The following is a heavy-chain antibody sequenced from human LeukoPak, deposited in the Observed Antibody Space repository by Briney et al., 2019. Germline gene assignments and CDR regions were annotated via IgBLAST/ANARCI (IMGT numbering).Heavy chain of an antibody. V-gene: IGHV1-2*02. CDR1: GYTFTGYY. CDR3: ARERQQLVQDYYYYGMDV. J-gene: IGHJ6*02. CDR2: INPNSGGT. Sequence: ASVKVSCKASGYTFTGYYMHWVRQAPAQGLEGMGWINPNSGGTNYAQKFQGRVTMTRDTSISTAYMELSRLRSDDTAVYYCARERQQLVQDYYYYGMDVWGQGTTVTVSS. D-gene: IGHD6-13*01.